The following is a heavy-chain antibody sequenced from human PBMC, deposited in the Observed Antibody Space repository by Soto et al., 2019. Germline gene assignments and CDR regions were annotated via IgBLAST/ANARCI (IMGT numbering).Heavy chain of an antibody. J-gene: IGHJ6*02. CDR3: AIFDYYYYYGMDV. CDR1: GGSFSVYY. CDR2: INHSGST. D-gene: IGHD3-9*01. Sequence: SETLSLTCAVYGGSFSVYYWSWIRQPPGKGLEWIGEINHSGSTNYNPSLKSRVTISVDTSKNQFSLKLSSVTAADTAVYYCAIFDYYYYYGMDVWGQGTTVTVSS. V-gene: IGHV4-34*01.